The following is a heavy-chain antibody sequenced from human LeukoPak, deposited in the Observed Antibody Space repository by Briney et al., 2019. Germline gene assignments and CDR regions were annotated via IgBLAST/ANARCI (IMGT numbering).Heavy chain of an antibody. D-gene: IGHD2-2*02. V-gene: IGHV3-23*01. J-gene: IGHJ1*01. Sequence: GGSLRLSCAASGFTFSSYAMSWVRQAPGKGLEWVSAISGSGGSTYYADSVKGRFTLSRDNSKNTLYLQMNKLRAEDTAVYYCAKDSYWSRNSCYIAEYFQHWGQGTLVTVSS. CDR2: ISGSGGST. CDR3: AKDSYWSRNSCYIAEYFQH. CDR1: GFTFSSYA.